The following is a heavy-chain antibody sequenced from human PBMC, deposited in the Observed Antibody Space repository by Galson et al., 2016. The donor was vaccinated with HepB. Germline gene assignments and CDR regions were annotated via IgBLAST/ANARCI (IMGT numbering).Heavy chain of an antibody. CDR2: VTGNGAIT. V-gene: IGHV3-23*01. CDR3: ARDRDGLGDFTLDQ. J-gene: IGHJ4*02. D-gene: IGHD4-17*01. CDR1: GFTFRNYV. Sequence: SLRLSCAASGFTFRNYVMTWVRQAPGKGLEWVASVTGNGAITYYPTALQDRFTVSRDNSKNTLYLEMNSLRAEDTALFYCARDRDGLGDFTLDQWGQGTLVTVSS.